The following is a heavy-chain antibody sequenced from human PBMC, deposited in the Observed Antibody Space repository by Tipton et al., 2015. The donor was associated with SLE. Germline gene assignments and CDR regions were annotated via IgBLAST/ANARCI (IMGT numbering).Heavy chain of an antibody. CDR2: IKSKTDGGTT. V-gene: IGHV3-15*01. CDR1: GFTFSNAW. J-gene: IGHJ3*02. D-gene: IGHD3-22*01. Sequence: SLRLSCAASGFTFSNAWMSWVRQAPGKGLEWVGRIKSKTDGGTTDYAAPVKGRFTISRDDSKNTLYLQMNSLRAEDTAVYYCAKDRGGITMIVVVIDAFDIWGQGTMVTVSS. CDR3: AKDRGGITMIVVVIDAFDI.